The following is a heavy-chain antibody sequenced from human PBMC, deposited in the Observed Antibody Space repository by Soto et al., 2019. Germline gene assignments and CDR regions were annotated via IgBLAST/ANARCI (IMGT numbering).Heavy chain of an antibody. D-gene: IGHD6-19*01. CDR2: ISAYNGNT. CDR3: ARAVAPSAFDI. CDR1: GYSFTSYG. J-gene: IGHJ3*02. V-gene: IGHV1-18*01. Sequence: GVPVKVSCKASGYSFTSYGISWGRQAPGQGLEWMGWISAYNGNTNYAQRLQGRVTMTTDTSTSTAYMELRSLRSDDTAVYYCARAVAPSAFDIWGQGTMGTVSS.